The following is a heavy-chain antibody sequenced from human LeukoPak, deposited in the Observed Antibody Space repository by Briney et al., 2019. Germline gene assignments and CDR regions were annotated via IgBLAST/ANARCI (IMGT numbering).Heavy chain of an antibody. J-gene: IGHJ4*02. CDR2: IYYSGST. D-gene: IGHD3-9*01. Sequence: KPSETLSLTCTVSGYSISSGYYWGWIRQPPGKGLEWIGYIYYSGSTYYNPSLKSRVTISVDTSKNQFSLKLSSVTAADTAVYYCAREIVNYDILTGPLQVWGQGTLVTVSS. V-gene: IGHV4-38-2*02. CDR1: GYSISSGYY. CDR3: AREIVNYDILTGPLQV.